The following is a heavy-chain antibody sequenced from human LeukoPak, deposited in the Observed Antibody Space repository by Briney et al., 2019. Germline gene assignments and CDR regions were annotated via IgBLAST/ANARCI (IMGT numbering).Heavy chain of an antibody. CDR3: ATDRVYRSSGRSWGFFDY. CDR1: GYSLSDLS. CDR2: FDSENNKM. Sequence: SVKVCCKISGYSLSDLSIHWGREAREEGLEYMGGFDSENNKMVYSQKFQGRVTMSEDTSADTAYMELTSLRSEDTAVYFCATDRVYRSSGRSWGFFDYWGQGTLVIVSS. D-gene: IGHD6-19*01. V-gene: IGHV1-24*01. J-gene: IGHJ4*02.